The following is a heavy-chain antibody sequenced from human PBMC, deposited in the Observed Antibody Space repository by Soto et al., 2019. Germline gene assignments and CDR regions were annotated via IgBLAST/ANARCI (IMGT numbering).Heavy chain of an antibody. D-gene: IGHD1-1*01. CDR2: MSHSGGT. CDR1: GGFVTSGSYY. CDR3: ARVERGTATTVIDAFDI. V-gene: IGHV4-34*01. J-gene: IGHJ3*02. Sequence: SETLSLTCAVYGGFVTSGSYYWSWIRQPPGKGLEWIGEMSHSGGTHFNPSLKSRVTISVDTSKNQFTLKMSSVTAADTALYYCARVERGTATTVIDAFDIWGPGTLVTVSS.